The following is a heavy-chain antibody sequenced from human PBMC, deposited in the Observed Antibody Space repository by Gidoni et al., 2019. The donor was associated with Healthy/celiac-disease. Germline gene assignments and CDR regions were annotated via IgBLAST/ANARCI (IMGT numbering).Heavy chain of an antibody. CDR1: GYTFTSYY. CDR2: ITPSGFST. V-gene: IGHV1-46*03. CDR3: ARDYSSGWYRGYYYYYGMDV. Sequence: QVQLVQSGAEVKKPGASVKVSGKASGYTFTSYYMHWVRQAPGQGLEWMGIITPSGFSTNYAQKFQGRGTMTRDTSTSTVYMELSSLRSEDTAVYYFARDYSSGWYRGYYYYYGMDVWGQGTTVTVSS. D-gene: IGHD6-19*01. J-gene: IGHJ6*02.